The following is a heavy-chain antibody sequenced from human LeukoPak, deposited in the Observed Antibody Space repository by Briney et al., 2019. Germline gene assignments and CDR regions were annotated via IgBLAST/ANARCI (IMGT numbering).Heavy chain of an antibody. V-gene: IGHV4-34*01. Sequence: PSETLSLTCAVYGGSFSGYYWSWIRQPPGKGLEWIGEINHSGSTNYNPSLKSRVTISVDTSKNQFSLKLSSVTAADTAVYYCARGSQDYYDSSGYVNFDYWGQGALVTVS. CDR1: GGSFSGYY. D-gene: IGHD3-22*01. J-gene: IGHJ4*02. CDR3: ARGSQDYYDSSGYVNFDY. CDR2: INHSGST.